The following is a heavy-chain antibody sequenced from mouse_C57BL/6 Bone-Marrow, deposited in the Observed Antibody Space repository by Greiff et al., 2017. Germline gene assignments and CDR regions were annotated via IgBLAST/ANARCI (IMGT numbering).Heavy chain of an antibody. CDR3: TYYYGSSFRWYFDV. Sequence: EVQLQQSGAELVRPGASVKLSCTASGFNIKDDYMPWVKQRPEQGLEWIGWIDPENGDTEYASKFQGKATITADTSSNTAYLQLSSLTSEDTAVYYCTYYYGSSFRWYFDVWGTGTTVTVAS. J-gene: IGHJ1*03. V-gene: IGHV14-4*01. D-gene: IGHD1-1*01. CDR1: GFNIKDDY. CDR2: IDPENGDT.